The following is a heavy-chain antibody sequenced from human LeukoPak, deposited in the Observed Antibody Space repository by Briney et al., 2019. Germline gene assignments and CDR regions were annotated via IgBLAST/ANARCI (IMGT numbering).Heavy chain of an antibody. D-gene: IGHD3-3*01. Sequence: GGSLRLSCVASGFTFSSYWMTWVRQAPGKGLEWVANLNPDGSRKFYVDSVKGRFTISRDNAKNSLYLQMHSLRAEDTALYYCARDAYDDSSESWGQGTLVTVSS. J-gene: IGHJ5*02. CDR2: LNPDGSRK. CDR3: ARDAYDDSSES. CDR1: GFTFSSYW. V-gene: IGHV3-7*01.